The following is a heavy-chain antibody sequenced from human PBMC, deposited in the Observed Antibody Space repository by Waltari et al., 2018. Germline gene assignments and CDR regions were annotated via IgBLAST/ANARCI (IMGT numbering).Heavy chain of an antibody. CDR2: IYYSGST. J-gene: IGHJ4*02. Sequence: QVQLQESGPGLVKPSETLSLTCTVSGGPISSYYWSWIRQPPGKGLEWIGYIYYSGSTNYNPSLKSRVTISVDTSKNQFSLKLSSVTAADTAVYYCARAEGRGYFDYWGQGTLVTVSS. V-gene: IGHV4-59*01. CDR1: GGPISSYY. CDR3: ARAEGRGYFDY. D-gene: IGHD3-16*01.